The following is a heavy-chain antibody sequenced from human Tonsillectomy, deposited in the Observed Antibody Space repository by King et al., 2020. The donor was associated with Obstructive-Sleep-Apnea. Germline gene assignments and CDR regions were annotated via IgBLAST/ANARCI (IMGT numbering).Heavy chain of an antibody. CDR2: ISWNSDKI. Sequence: QLVQSGGGLVQPGRSLRLSCAASGFTFDDYAMHWVRQAPGKGLEWVSGISWNSDKIGYADSVKGRFTISRDNDKNSLYLQMNSLRPEDTALYYCANAIAVAGYFDHWVQGTLVTVSS. CDR1: GFTFDDYA. D-gene: IGHD6-19*01. CDR3: ANAIAVAGYFDH. V-gene: IGHV3-9*01. J-gene: IGHJ4*02.